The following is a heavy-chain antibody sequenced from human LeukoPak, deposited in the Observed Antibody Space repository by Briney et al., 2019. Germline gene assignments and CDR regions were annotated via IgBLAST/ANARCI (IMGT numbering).Heavy chain of an antibody. V-gene: IGHV4-59*12. Sequence: PSETLSLTCTVSGGSISSYYWSWIRQPPGKGLEWIGYIYYSGSTNYNPSLKSRVTISVDTSKNQFSLKLSSVTAADTAVYYCARGRRITMVRGARYFDLWGRGTLVTVSS. D-gene: IGHD3-10*01. CDR3: ARGRRITMVRGARYFDL. CDR2: IYYSGST. J-gene: IGHJ2*01. CDR1: GGSISSYY.